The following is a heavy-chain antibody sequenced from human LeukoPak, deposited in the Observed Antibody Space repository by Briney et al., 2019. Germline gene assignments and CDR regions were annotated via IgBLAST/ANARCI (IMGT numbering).Heavy chain of an antibody. Sequence: SVKVSCKASGGTFSSYAISWVRQAPGQGLEWMGGIIPIFGTANYAQKFQGRVTITTDESTSTAYMELSSLRSEDTAVYYCASNQYSSSYYYYYYYMDVWGKGTTVTVSS. J-gene: IGHJ6*03. CDR1: GGTFSSYA. CDR2: IIPIFGTA. V-gene: IGHV1-69*05. CDR3: ASNQYSSSYYYYYYYMDV. D-gene: IGHD6-6*01.